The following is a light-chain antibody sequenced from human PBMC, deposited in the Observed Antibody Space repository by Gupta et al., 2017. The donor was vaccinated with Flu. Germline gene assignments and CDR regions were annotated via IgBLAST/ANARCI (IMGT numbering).Light chain of an antibody. CDR3: QQRSNWPRT. J-gene: IGKJ1*01. V-gene: IGKV3-11*01. CDR2: DAS. CDR1: QNVNSY. Sequence: PATLSLSPGERATLSCRASQNVNSYLAWYQQKPGQPPRLLIYDASNRATGIPARFSGSGSGTDFTLTITSLEPEDFAVYYCQQRSNWPRTFGQGTKVEIK.